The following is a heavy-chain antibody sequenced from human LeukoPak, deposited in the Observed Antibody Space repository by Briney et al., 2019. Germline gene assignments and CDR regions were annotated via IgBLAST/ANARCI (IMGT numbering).Heavy chain of an antibody. J-gene: IGHJ6*03. CDR3: ASRTHYDFWSGYYCYMDV. V-gene: IGHV4-34*01. CDR1: GGSFSGYY. D-gene: IGHD3-3*01. Sequence: SETLSLTCAVYGGSFSGYYWSWIRQPPGKGLEWIGEINHSGSTYYNPSLKSRVTISVDTSKNQFSLKLSSVTAADTAVYYCASRTHYDFWSGYYCYMDVWGKGTTVTVSS. CDR2: INHSGST.